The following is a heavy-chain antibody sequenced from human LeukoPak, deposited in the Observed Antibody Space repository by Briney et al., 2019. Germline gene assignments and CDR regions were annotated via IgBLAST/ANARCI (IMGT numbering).Heavy chain of an antibody. V-gene: IGHV4-39*07. CDR2: INHSGST. CDR3: ARSSMVREVIINYYYYYGMDV. CDR1: GGSISGSSYY. Sequence: KPSETLSLTCTVSGGSISGSSYYWSWIRQPPGKGLEWIGEINHSGSTNYNPSLKSRVTISVDTSKNQFSLKLSSVTAADTAVYYCARSSMVREVIINYYYYYGMDVWGQGTTVTVSS. J-gene: IGHJ6*02. D-gene: IGHD3-10*01.